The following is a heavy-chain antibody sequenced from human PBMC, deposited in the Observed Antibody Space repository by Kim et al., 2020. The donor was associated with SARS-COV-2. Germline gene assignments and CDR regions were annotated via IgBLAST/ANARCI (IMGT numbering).Heavy chain of an antibody. CDR2: ISSSSSYI. CDR3: VGIAVAGTSLNWFDP. J-gene: IGHJ5*02. Sequence: GGSLRLSCAASGFTFSSYSMNWVRQAPGKGLEWVSSISSSSSYIYYADSVKGRFTISRDNAKNSLYLQMNSLRAEDTAVYYCVGIAVAGTSLNWFDPWGQGTLVTVSS. CDR1: GFTFSSYS. D-gene: IGHD6-19*01. V-gene: IGHV3-21*01.